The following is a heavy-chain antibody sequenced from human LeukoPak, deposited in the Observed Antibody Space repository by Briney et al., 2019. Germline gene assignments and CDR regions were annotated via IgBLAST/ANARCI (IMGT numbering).Heavy chain of an antibody. CDR2: ISSSGSTI. Sequence: GESLRLSCAASGFTFSNCWMTWVRQAPGKGLEWVSYISSSGSTIYYADSVKGRFSISRDNAKNSLYLQMNSLRAEDTAVYYCARYRAALVYYFFDYWGQGTLVTVSS. V-gene: IGHV3-11*01. CDR1: GFTFSNCW. D-gene: IGHD1-26*01. CDR3: ARYRAALVYYFFDY. J-gene: IGHJ4*02.